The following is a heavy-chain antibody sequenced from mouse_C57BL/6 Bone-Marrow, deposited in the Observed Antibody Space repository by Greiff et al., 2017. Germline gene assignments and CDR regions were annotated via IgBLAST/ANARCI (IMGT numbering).Heavy chain of an antibody. V-gene: IGHV7-1*02. CDR3: ARDPGGFYY. J-gene: IGHJ2*01. Sequence: EVNLVESGGGLVQPGGSLRLSCATSGFTFSDFYMEWVRQPPGKRLEWIAASRNKANDYTTDYSASVKGRFIVSRDTSQSILYLQMNALRAEDTASYYCARDPGGFYYWGQGTTLTVSS. CDR2: SRNKANDYTT. CDR1: GFTFSDFY.